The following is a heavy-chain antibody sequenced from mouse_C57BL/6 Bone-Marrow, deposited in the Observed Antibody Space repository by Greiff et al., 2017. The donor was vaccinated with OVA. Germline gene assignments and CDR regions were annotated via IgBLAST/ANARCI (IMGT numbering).Heavy chain of an antibody. CDR2: IYPRSGNT. CDR3: ARWKLRWILWFAY. V-gene: IGHV1-81*01. D-gene: IGHD2-3*01. CDR1: GYTFTSYG. J-gene: IGHJ3*01. Sequence: QVQLKQSGAELARPGASVTLSCKASGYTFTSYGISWVKQRTGQGLEWIGEIYPRSGNTYYNEKFKGKATLTADKSSSTAYMELRSLTSEDSAVYFCARWKLRWILWFAYWGQGTLVTVSA.